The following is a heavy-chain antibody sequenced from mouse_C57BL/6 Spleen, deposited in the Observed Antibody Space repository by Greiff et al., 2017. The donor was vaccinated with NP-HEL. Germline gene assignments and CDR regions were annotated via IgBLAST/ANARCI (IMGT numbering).Heavy chain of an antibody. CDR2: ISYDGSN. CDR1: GYSITSGYY. V-gene: IGHV3-6*01. J-gene: IGHJ2*01. D-gene: IGHD2-5*01. CDR3: AREGHYYSNSYFDY. Sequence: ESGPGLVKPSQSLSLTCSVTGYSITSGYYWNWIRQFPGNKLEWMGYISYDGSNNYNPSLKNRISITRDTSKNQFFLKLNSVTTEDTATYYCAREGHYYSNSYFDYWGQGTTLTVSS.